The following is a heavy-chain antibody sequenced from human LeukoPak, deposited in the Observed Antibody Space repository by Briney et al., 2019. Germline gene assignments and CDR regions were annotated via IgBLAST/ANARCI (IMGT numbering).Heavy chain of an antibody. CDR1: GYSISSGYY. CDR2: IYHSGST. CDR3: ARGIASHPPTNWFDP. J-gene: IGHJ5*02. D-gene: IGHD6-13*01. V-gene: IGHV4-38-2*01. Sequence: PSETLSLTCAVSGYSISSGYYWGWIRQPPGKGLEWIGSIYHSGSTYYNPSLKSRVTISVDTSKNQFSLKLSSVTAADTAVYYCARGIASHPPTNWFDPWGRGTLVTISS.